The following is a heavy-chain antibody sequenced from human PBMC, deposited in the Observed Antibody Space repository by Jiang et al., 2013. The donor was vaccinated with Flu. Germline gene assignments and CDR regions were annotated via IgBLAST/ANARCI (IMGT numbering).Heavy chain of an antibody. J-gene: IGHJ4*02. Sequence: GKGLEWMGRIDPSDSYTNYSPSFQGHVTISADKSISTAYLQWSSLKASDTAMYYCARVKTAAAPIDYWGQGTLVTVSS. CDR3: ARVKTAAAPIDY. D-gene: IGHD6-13*01. V-gene: IGHV5-10-1*01. CDR2: IDPSDSYT.